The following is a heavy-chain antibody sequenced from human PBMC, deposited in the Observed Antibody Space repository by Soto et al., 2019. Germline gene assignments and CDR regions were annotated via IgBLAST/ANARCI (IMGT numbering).Heavy chain of an antibody. D-gene: IGHD3-16*01. CDR1: GGSFSGYY. CDR2: INHSGST. Sequence: QVQLQQWGAGLLKPSETLSLTCAVYGGSFSGYYWSWIRQPPGKGLEWIGEINHSGSTNYNPSLKGRITLSVGTAKDQVSLKARSGARGGTAGLFWGGSRGEAPPGGFYFLFFLGLLGKGTKVPGSS. V-gene: IGHV4-34*01. J-gene: IGHJ6*01. CDR3: GGSRGEAPPGGFYFLFFLGL.